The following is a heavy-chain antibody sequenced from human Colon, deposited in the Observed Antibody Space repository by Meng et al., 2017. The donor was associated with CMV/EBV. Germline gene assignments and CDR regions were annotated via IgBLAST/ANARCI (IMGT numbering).Heavy chain of an antibody. Sequence: SGGTISRFAINWVRQAPGQGLEWLGGSIPILGTANYARKFLGRVTITTDDSTNTAYMEMSSLTSEDTAVYFCARGFGLTTVTSYFDYWGQGTPVTVSS. CDR2: SIPILGTA. CDR1: GGTISRFA. V-gene: IGHV1-69*05. CDR3: ARGFGLTTVTSYFDY. D-gene: IGHD4-17*01. J-gene: IGHJ4*02.